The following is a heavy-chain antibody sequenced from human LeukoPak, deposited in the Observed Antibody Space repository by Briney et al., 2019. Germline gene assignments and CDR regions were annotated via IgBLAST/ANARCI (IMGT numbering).Heavy chain of an antibody. CDR3: ARDPSYYYDSSGSN. J-gene: IGHJ4*02. V-gene: IGHV3-21*01. CDR2: ISSSSSYI. CDR1: GFTFSSYS. D-gene: IGHD3-22*01. Sequence: PGGSLRLSCAASGFTFSSYSMNWVRQAPGKGLEWVSSISSSSSYIYYADSVKGRFAISRDNAKNSLYLQMNSLRAEDTAVYYCARDPSYYYDSSGSNWGQGTLVTVSS.